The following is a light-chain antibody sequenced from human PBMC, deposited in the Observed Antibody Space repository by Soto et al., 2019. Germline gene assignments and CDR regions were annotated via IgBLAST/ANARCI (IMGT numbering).Light chain of an antibody. V-gene: IGKV3-20*01. J-gene: IGKJ1*01. CDR1: QSVSSSY. Sequence: EIVLTQSPATLSLSPGERGTLSCRASQSVSSSYLAWYQHRPGQAPRLLIFGASSRATGIPDRFSGSGSGTDFTLTISRLEPEDFAVYYCQQYGSSPPTFGQGTKVDIK. CDR2: GAS. CDR3: QQYGSSPPT.